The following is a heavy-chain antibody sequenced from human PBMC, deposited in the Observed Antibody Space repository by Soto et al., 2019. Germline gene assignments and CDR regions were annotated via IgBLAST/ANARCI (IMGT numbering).Heavy chain of an antibody. Sequence: SETLSLTCAVYGGSFSGYYWSWIRQPPGKGLEWIGEINHSGSTNYNPSLKSRVTISVDTSKNQFSLKLSSVTAADTAVYYCARKGLRWPYYYYMDVWGKGTTVTVSS. D-gene: IGHD4-17*01. CDR1: GGSFSGYY. CDR3: ARKGLRWPYYYYMDV. J-gene: IGHJ6*03. V-gene: IGHV4-34*01. CDR2: INHSGST.